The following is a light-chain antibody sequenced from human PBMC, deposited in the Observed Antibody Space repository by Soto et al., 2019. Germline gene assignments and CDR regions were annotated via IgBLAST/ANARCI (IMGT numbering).Light chain of an antibody. J-gene: IGLJ1*01. Sequence: QSALTQPRSVSGSPGQSVTIACTGTSSDVGGYNYVSWYQQHPGKAPKLMIYDVTKRPSGVPDRFSGSKSGNTASLTISGLQDEDEADYYCCAFAGSYTSFGTGTKVTVL. V-gene: IGLV2-11*01. CDR2: DVT. CDR3: CAFAGSYTS. CDR1: SSDVGGYNY.